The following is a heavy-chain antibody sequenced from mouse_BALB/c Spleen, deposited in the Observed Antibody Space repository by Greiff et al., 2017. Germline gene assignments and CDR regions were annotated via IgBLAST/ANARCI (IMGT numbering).Heavy chain of an antibody. J-gene: IGHJ4*01. Sequence: QVQLQQSGAELVRPGTSVKMSCKAAGYTFTNYWIGWVKQRPGHGLEWIGDIYPGGGYTNYNEKFKGKATLTADTSSSTAYMQLSSLTSEDSAIYYCARGGYYRYDEGGRRAMDYWGQGTSVTVSS. D-gene: IGHD2-14*01. CDR1: GYTFTNYW. CDR2: IYPGGGYT. V-gene: IGHV1-63*02. CDR3: ARGGYYRYDEGGRRAMDY.